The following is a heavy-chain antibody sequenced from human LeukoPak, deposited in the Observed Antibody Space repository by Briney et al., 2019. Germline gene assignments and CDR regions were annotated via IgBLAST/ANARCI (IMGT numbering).Heavy chain of an antibody. CDR2: ISYDGSNK. CDR3: ARPYSGSYYWGMDV. D-gene: IGHD1-26*01. Sequence: GGSLRLSCAASGFTFSRYAMHWVRQAPGKGLEWVAVISYDGSNKYYADSVKGRFTISRDNSKNTLYLQVNSLRAEDTAVYYCARPYSGSYYWGMDVWGQGTTVIVSS. CDR1: GFTFSRYA. V-gene: IGHV3-30-3*01. J-gene: IGHJ6*02.